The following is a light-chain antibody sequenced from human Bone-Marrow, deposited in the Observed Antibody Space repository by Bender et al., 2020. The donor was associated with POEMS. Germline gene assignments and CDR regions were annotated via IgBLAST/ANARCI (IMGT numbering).Light chain of an antibody. J-gene: IGLJ2*01. CDR1: SSDVGAYNY. V-gene: IGLV2-14*03. Sequence: QSALTQPASVSGSPGQSITISCTGTSSDVGAYNYVSWYQQHPGKAPKLMIYDVTNRPSGVSDRFSGSKSGNTASLTISGLQAEDEAHYYCSSYTYSSTLIFGGGTKLTVL. CDR3: SSYTYSSTLI. CDR2: DVT.